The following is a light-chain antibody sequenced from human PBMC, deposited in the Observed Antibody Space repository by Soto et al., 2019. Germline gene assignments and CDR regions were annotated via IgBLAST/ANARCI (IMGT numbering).Light chain of an antibody. Sequence: IQMTQSSSSLSASVGDRVTITCRASQSITYYLNWYQQKPGKAPKLLIYAASTLQSGVPSRFSGSRSGTDFTLTISSLQPEDVATYYCHQAHTFPHTFGPGTRV. CDR2: AAS. J-gene: IGKJ3*01. CDR3: HQAHTFPHT. V-gene: IGKV1-39*01. CDR1: QSITYY.